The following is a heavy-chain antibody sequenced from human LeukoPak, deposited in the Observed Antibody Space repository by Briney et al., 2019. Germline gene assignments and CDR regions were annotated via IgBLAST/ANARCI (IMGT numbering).Heavy chain of an antibody. CDR1: GFTFSAYW. CDR2: IKQDGSEK. V-gene: IGHV3-7*01. Sequence: PGGSLRLSCAASGFTFSAYWMHWVRQAPGKGLEWVANIKQDGSEKYYVDSVKGRFTISRDNAKNSLYLQMNSLRAEDTAVYYCARDQWTVVPISTPIDYWGQGTLVTVSS. CDR3: ARDQWTVVPISTPIDY. D-gene: IGHD4-23*01. J-gene: IGHJ4*02.